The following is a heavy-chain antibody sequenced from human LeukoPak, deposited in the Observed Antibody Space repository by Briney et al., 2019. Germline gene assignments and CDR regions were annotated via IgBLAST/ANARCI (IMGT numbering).Heavy chain of an antibody. V-gene: IGHV3-11*01. CDR3: ASDTSSIAARGWFDP. Sequence: PGGSLRLSCAASGFTFSDYYMSWIRQAPGKGLEWVSYISSSGSTIYYADSVKGRFTISRDNAKNSLYLQMNSLRAEDTAVYYCASDTSSIAARGWFDPWGQGTLVTVSS. D-gene: IGHD6-6*01. CDR1: GFTFSDYY. CDR2: ISSSGSTI. J-gene: IGHJ5*02.